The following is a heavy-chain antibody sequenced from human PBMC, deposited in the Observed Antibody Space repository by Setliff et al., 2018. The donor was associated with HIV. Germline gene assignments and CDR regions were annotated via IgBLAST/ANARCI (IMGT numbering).Heavy chain of an antibody. CDR3: SRGTYYKGLDP. CDR1: GFTFSSYA. J-gene: IGHJ5*02. CDR2: IYYTGHT. V-gene: IGHV4-31*02. D-gene: IGHD3-10*01. Sequence: LRLSCAASGFTFSSYAMSWVRQVPGKGLEWIGSIYYTGHTNYNPSLESRLTLSIDTSQNHVSLKLTSVTAADTALYFCSRGTYYKGLDPWGQGTLVTVSS.